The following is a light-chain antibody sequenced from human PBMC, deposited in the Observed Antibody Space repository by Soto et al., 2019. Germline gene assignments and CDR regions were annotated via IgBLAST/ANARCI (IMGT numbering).Light chain of an antibody. Sequence: ESVLTQSPATLSLSPGERATLSCRASQSISRSYLACYQQKPGQAPRLLVYGASSRATGIADRFSGSGSGTDFTLTISRLEAEDFAVYYCQQYGSSRTFGQGTKVDIK. V-gene: IGKV3-20*01. J-gene: IGKJ1*01. CDR1: QSISRSY. CDR3: QQYGSSRT. CDR2: GAS.